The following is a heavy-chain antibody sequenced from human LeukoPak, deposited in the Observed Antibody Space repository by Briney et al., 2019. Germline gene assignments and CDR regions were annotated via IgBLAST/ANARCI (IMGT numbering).Heavy chain of an antibody. CDR1: GFTFSSDW. J-gene: IGHJ5*02. CDR3: ARGVRGSYGTDL. D-gene: IGHD1-26*01. CDR2: INPAGSST. V-gene: IGHV3-74*01. Sequence: GGSLRLSCAASGFTFSSDWMHWVRQAPGQGLVWVLRINPAGSSTNYADSVKGRFTISRDNAMNTLYLHLNSLRAEDTAVYYCARGVRGSYGTDLWGQGTLVTVSS.